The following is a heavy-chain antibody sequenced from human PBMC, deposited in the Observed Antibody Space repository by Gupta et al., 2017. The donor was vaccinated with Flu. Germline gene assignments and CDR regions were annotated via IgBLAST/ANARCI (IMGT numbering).Heavy chain of an antibody. CDR2: ISGSGSTT. CDR3: AKDPIVATIEGSFWFDP. J-gene: IGHJ5*02. Sequence: EVQLLESGGGLVQPGGSLRLSCAASRFTFSSYAMSWVRQAPGKGLEWVSTISGSGSTTYHADSVKGRFTISRDNSKNTLYLQMNSLRAEDTAVYYCAKDPIVATIEGSFWFDPWGQGTLVTVSS. V-gene: IGHV3-23*01. D-gene: IGHD5-12*01. CDR1: RFTFSSYA.